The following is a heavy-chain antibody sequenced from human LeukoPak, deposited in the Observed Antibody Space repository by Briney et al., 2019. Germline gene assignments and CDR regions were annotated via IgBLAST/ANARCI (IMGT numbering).Heavy chain of an antibody. D-gene: IGHD3-16*02. CDR2: EYQSGET. Sequence: SETLSLTCTVSGGSVSSGDDYWGWRRQPPGRGLEWIVSEYQSGETYYNPSGNSQVTIPVDRSKNQLSLMLSSVTAADTAVYYCARAFGGQDTYYDYVWGSYRYMSHDAFDIWGQGTMVTVSS. CDR1: GGSVSSGDDY. J-gene: IGHJ3*02. V-gene: IGHV4-30-2*01. CDR3: ARAFGGQDTYYDYVWGSYRYMSHDAFDI.